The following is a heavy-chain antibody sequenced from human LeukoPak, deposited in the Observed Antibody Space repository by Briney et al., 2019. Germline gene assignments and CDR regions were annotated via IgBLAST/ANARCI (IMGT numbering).Heavy chain of an antibody. Sequence: PGGSLRLSCAASGFTFSSYAMGWVRQAPRKGLEWVSVIGPGYDTHYADSVKGRFSISRDNSKSTLDLQMNSLRAEDTALYYCARNPPERPIDYWGQGTLVTVSS. D-gene: IGHD1-1*01. V-gene: IGHV3-23*01. CDR2: IGPGYDT. CDR1: GFTFSSYA. J-gene: IGHJ4*02. CDR3: ARNPPERPIDY.